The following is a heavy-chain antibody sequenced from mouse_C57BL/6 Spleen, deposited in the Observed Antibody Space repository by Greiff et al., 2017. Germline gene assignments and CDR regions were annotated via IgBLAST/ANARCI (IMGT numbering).Heavy chain of an antibody. CDR2: INYDGSST. V-gene: IGHV5-16*01. CDR3: ARAPYYYGSPYWYFDG. CDR1: GFTFSDYY. Sequence: EVMLVESEGGLVQPGSSMKLSCTASGFTFSDYYMAWVRQVPEKGLEWVANINYDGSSTYYLDSLKSRFIISRDNAKNILYLQMSSLKSEDTATYYCARAPYYYGSPYWYFDGWGTGTTVTVSS. D-gene: IGHD1-1*01. J-gene: IGHJ1*03.